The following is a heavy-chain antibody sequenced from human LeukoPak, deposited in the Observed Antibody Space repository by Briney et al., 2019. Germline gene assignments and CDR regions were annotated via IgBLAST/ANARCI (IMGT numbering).Heavy chain of an antibody. CDR1: GGTLSSYA. CDR2: IIPILGIA. CDR3: ARDLETVATSSFDY. Sequence: ASVKVSCKASGGTLSSYAISWVRQAPGQGLEWMGRIIPILGIANYAQKFQGRVTITADKSTSTAYMELSSLRSEDTAVYYCARDLETVATSSFDYWGQGTLVTVSS. J-gene: IGHJ4*02. V-gene: IGHV1-69*04. D-gene: IGHD5-12*01.